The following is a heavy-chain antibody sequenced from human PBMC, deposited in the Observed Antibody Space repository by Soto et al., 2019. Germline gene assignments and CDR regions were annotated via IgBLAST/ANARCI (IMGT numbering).Heavy chain of an antibody. V-gene: IGHV4-59*01. CDR2: IYYSGST. J-gene: IGHJ6*02. Sequence: QVQLQESGPGLVKPSETLSLTCTVSGGSISSYYWSWIRQPPGKGLEWIGYIYYSGSTNYNPSLKSRVTISVDTSKNQFSLKLSSVTAADTAVYYCARAGFYGMGVWGQGTTVTVSS. CDR3: ARAGFYGMGV. CDR1: GGSISSYY.